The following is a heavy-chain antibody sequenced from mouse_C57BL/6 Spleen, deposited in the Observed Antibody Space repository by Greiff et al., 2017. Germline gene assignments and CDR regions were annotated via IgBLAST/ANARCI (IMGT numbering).Heavy chain of an antibody. V-gene: IGHV1-82*01. CDR1: GYAFSSSW. J-gene: IGHJ4*01. CDR3: AREDRRYAGAMDY. D-gene: IGHD1-1*01. CDR2: LYPGDGDT. Sequence: VQLQQSGPELVKPGASVKISCKASGYAFSSSWMNWVKQRPGKGLAWIGRLYPGDGDTNYNGKFKGKATLPADKSSSTAYMQLSSLTSEDSAVYFCAREDRRYAGAMDYWGQGTSVTVSS.